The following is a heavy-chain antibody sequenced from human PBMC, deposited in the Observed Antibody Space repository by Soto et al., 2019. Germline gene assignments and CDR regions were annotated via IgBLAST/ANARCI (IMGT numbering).Heavy chain of an antibody. CDR2: MNTNSGKT. Sequence: SEQVVSKASWYTYTSYDVKRVIQATQRGGVGMGWMNTNSGKTGYAQKFQGRVTMTRNTSISTAYMELSSLRSDDQAVYYCATGGDHIVVVVAATQEWFDPWGQGTLVTVSS. D-gene: IGHD2-15*01. CDR1: WYTYTSYD. CDR3: ATGGDHIVVVVAATQEWFDP. V-gene: IGHV1-8*01. J-gene: IGHJ5*02.